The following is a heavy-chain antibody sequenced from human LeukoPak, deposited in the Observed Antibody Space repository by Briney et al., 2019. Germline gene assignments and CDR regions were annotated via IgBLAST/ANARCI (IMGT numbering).Heavy chain of an antibody. CDR3: ARGGWLRSSLWYYFDY. V-gene: IGHV3-53*01. CDR2: IYSGGST. CDR1: GFTVSNNY. J-gene: IGHJ4*02. Sequence: GSLRLSCAASGFTVSNNYMSWVRQAPGKGLEWVSVIYSGGSTYYADSVKGRFTISRDNSKNTLYLQMNSLRAEDTAVYYCARGGWLRSSLWYYFDYWGQGTLVTVSS. D-gene: IGHD5-12*01.